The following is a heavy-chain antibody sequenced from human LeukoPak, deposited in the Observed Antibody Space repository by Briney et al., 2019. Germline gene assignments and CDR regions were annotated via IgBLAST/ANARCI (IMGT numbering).Heavy chain of an antibody. CDR2: IYYSGST. J-gene: IGHJ4*02. CDR3: ARGRMVYAIVDY. Sequence: SETLSLTCTVSGGSISSYYWSWIRQHPGKGLEWIGYIYYSGSTYYNPSLKSRVTISVDTSKNQFSLKLSSVTAADTAVYYCARGRMVYAIVDYWGQGTLVTVSS. V-gene: IGHV4-59*06. CDR1: GGSISSYY. D-gene: IGHD2-8*01.